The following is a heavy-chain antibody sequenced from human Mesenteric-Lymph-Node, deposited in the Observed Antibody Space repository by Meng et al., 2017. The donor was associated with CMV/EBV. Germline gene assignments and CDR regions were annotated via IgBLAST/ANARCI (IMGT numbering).Heavy chain of an antibody. D-gene: IGHD7-27*01. J-gene: IGHJ4*02. CDR3: ARGPQLLLGYYFDY. Sequence: GESLKISCAASGFTFSDYSMTWVRQAPGKGLEWVSSISSGSSFINYADSVKGRFIISRDNAKNSLYLQMNSLRAEDTAVYYCARGPQLLLGYYFDYWGQGTLVTVSS. CDR1: GFTFSDYS. V-gene: IGHV3-21*01. CDR2: ISSGSSFI.